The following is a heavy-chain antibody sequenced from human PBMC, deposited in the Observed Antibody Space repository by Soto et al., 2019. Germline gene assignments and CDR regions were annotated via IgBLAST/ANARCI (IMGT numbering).Heavy chain of an antibody. Sequence: QVQLQESGPGLVKPSETLSLTCTVSGGSISTSYWSWIRQPPGKGLEWLGYVYYIGSTKYNPSLKQRVTISVDTSQNQFSLKLESVSAADTALYYCARDGSGHDFWDGPWYFDSWGQGTLVTVSS. CDR1: GGSISTSY. V-gene: IGHV4-59*01. J-gene: IGHJ4*02. D-gene: IGHD3-3*01. CDR3: ARDGSGHDFWDGPWYFDS. CDR2: VYYIGST.